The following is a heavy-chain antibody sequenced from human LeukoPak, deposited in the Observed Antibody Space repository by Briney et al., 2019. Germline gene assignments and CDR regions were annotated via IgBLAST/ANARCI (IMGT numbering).Heavy chain of an antibody. CDR1: GFTFSNYA. J-gene: IGHJ4*02. CDR2: ISDSGGST. D-gene: IGHD3-10*01. Sequence: PGGSLRLSCAASGFTFSNYAMTWARQAPGKGLEWVSGISDSGGSTYYADSVKGRFTISRDNSKNTLYLQMNSLRAEDTAVYYCAKSLSGGGYYFEYWGQGTLVTVSS. V-gene: IGHV3-23*01. CDR3: AKSLSGGGYYFEY.